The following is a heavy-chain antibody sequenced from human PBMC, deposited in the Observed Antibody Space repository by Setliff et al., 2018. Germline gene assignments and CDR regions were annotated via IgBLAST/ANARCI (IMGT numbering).Heavy chain of an antibody. CDR2: IYYRGDT. V-gene: IGHV4-39*01. J-gene: IGHJ4*02. CDR3: ARTGTYRYFDY. Sequence: PSETLSLTCTVSGDSINSRTYYWGWIRQPPGKGLEWIGRIYYRGDTYYNASLKGRLTISVDTAQNQFSLRLTSVTAADTAVYYCARTGTYRYFDYWGQGALVTVSS. CDR1: GDSINSRTYY. D-gene: IGHD1-1*01.